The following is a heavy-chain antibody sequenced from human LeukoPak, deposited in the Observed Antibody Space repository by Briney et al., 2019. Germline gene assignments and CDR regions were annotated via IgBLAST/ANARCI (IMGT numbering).Heavy chain of an antibody. CDR2: IYYSGST. CDR3: ARAYDFWFDP. J-gene: IGHJ5*02. V-gene: IGHV4-59*01. Sequence: SETLSLTCTVSGGSISSYYWSWIRQPPGKGLEWIGYIYYSGSTNYNPSLKSRVTISVDTSKNQFSLKLSSVTAADAAVYYCARAYDFWFDPWGQGTLVTVSS. CDR1: GGSISSYY. D-gene: IGHD1-1*01.